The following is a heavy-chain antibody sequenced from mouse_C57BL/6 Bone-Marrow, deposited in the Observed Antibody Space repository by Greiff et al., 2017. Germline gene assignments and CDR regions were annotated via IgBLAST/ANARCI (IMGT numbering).Heavy chain of an antibody. V-gene: IGHV1-81*01. Sequence: QVQLQQSGAELARPGASVKLSCKASGYTFTSYGISWVKQRTGQGLEWIGEIYPRSGNTYSNEKFMGKATLTADKSSSTAYMELRSLTSEDSAVYFCARRRPYAMDYWGQGTSVTVSS. D-gene: IGHD1-2*01. CDR1: GYTFTSYG. CDR3: ARRRPYAMDY. J-gene: IGHJ4*01. CDR2: IYPRSGNT.